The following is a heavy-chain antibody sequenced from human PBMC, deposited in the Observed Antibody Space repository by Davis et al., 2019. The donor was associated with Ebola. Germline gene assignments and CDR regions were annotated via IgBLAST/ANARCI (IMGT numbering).Heavy chain of an antibody. J-gene: IGHJ4*02. V-gene: IGHV3-23*01. D-gene: IGHD1-26*01. Sequence: GESLKISCAASGFTFSSYAMNWVRQAPGKGLEWVSAISGSGDSTYFADSVKGRFTISRDNSKNTLYLQMNSLRAEDTAVYYCAKYGKWEFIGVDYWGQGTLVTVSS. CDR1: GFTFSSYA. CDR2: ISGSGDST. CDR3: AKYGKWEFIGVDY.